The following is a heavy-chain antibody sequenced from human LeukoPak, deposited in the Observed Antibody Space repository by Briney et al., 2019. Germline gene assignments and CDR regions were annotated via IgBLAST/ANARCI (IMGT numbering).Heavy chain of an antibody. CDR3: ARGVYHSSPLNYYMDV. V-gene: IGHV3-48*03. D-gene: IGHD2/OR15-2a*01. Sequence: GGSLRLSCAAPGFTFSGSEMNWVRQAPGKGLEWLSFISSSGSAIYYADSVKGRFTISRDNAKNSLYLQMNSLRVEDTAVYYCARGVYHSSPLNYYMDVWGKGTTVTVSS. CDR2: ISSSGSAI. J-gene: IGHJ6*03. CDR1: GFTFSGSE.